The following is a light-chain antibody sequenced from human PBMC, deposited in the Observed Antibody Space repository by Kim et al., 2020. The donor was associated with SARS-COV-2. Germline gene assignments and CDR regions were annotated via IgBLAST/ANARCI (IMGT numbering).Light chain of an antibody. V-gene: IGKV3-20*01. CDR1: PSVSSNY. Sequence: PGERATRSCRAVPSVSSNYFAWYQQIPGQAPRLLIYGASSRAQGVPDRFSGSGSGTDFTLTITRLEPEDFAVYYCQQYSSSPETFGQGTKVDIK. CDR2: GAS. J-gene: IGKJ1*01. CDR3: QQYSSSPET.